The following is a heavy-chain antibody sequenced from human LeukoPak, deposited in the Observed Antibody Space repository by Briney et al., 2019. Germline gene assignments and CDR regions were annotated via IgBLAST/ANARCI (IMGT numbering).Heavy chain of an antibody. J-gene: IGHJ3*02. CDR2: INTNTGNP. CDR1: GYTFTSYA. Sequence: ASVKVSCKASGYTFTSYAMNWVRQAPGQGLEWMGWINTNTGNPTYAQGFTGRFVFSLDTSVSTAYLQISSLKAEDTAVYYCVRDSAGDQTVRDAFDIWGQGTMVTVSS. D-gene: IGHD4-17*01. V-gene: IGHV7-4-1*02. CDR3: VRDSAGDQTVRDAFDI.